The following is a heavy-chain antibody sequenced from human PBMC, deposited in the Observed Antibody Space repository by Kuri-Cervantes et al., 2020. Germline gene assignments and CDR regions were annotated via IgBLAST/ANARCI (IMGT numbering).Heavy chain of an antibody. CDR3: ARGIWFGELDGDY. CDR1: GYTFTGYY. V-gene: IGHV1-2*02. J-gene: IGHJ4*02. Sequence: ASVKVSCKASGYTFTGYYMHWVRQAPGQGLEWMGWINPNSGGTNYAQKFQGRVTMTRDTSISTAYMELSRLRSDDTAAYYCARGIWFGELDGDYWGQGTLVTVSS. CDR2: INPNSGGT. D-gene: IGHD3-10*01.